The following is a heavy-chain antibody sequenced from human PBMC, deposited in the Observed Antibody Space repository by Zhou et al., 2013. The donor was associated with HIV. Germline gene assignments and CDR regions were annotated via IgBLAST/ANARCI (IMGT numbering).Heavy chain of an antibody. J-gene: IGHJ4*02. CDR1: GYTFTGYY. Sequence: VQLVQSGAEVKKPGASVKVSCKASGYTFTGYYMYWVRQAPGQGLEWMGWINPNNGGTNYAQKFQGRVTMTRDTSISTAYMELSRLRSDDTAVYYCARPYCSGGNCLGFDYWGQGTLVTVSS. CDR2: INPNNGGT. V-gene: IGHV1-2*02. D-gene: IGHD2-15*01. CDR3: ARPYCSGGNCLGFDY.